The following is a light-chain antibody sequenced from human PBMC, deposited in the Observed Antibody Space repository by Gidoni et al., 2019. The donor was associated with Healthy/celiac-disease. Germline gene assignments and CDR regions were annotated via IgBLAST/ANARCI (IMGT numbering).Light chain of an antibody. CDR3: QQYNSYST. CDR2: KAS. Sequence: DIQMTKYPSTLSASVGDRVTITCRASQSISSWLAWYQQKPGKAPKLLIYKASSLESGVPSRFSGSGSGTEFTLTISSLQPDDFATYYCQQYNSYSTFGQGTKVEI. CDR1: QSISSW. J-gene: IGKJ1*01. V-gene: IGKV1-5*03.